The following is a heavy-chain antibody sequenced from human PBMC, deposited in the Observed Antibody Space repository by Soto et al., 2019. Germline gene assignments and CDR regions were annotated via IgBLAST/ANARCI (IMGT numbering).Heavy chain of an antibody. CDR2: IYYSGST. Sequence: QVQLQESGPGLVKPSQTLSLTCTVSGGSIGSGGYYWSWIRQHPGKGLEWIGYIYYSGSTYNNPSLKSRVTISVDTSKNQFSLKLSSVTAADTAVYYCARIDDVGEFFDYWGQGTLVTVSS. V-gene: IGHV4-31*03. D-gene: IGHD3-16*01. J-gene: IGHJ4*02. CDR3: ARIDDVGEFFDY. CDR1: GGSIGSGGYY.